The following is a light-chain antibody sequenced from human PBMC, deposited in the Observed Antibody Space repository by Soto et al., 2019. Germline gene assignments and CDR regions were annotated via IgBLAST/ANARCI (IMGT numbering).Light chain of an antibody. Sequence: IVLTQTPATLSVSAGEIATRSGRASQSLSKSLVWYQQKPGQAPRLLIDGASNRATGIPARFSGSGSGTDFTLTISSLEPEDFAVYFCQQRSSWPLTFGGGTKVDIK. V-gene: IGKV3-11*01. CDR2: GAS. CDR3: QQRSSWPLT. J-gene: IGKJ4*02. CDR1: QSLSKS.